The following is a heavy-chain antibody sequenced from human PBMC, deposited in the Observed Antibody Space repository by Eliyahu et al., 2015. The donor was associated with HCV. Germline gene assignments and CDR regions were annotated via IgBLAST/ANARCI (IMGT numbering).Heavy chain of an antibody. CDR1: GFXFNTYA. Sequence: EVQLLESGGGLVRPGGSLRLSCAAXGFXFNTYAMCWVRQAPGKGLEWVSTIGYGVDGTYYADSVKGRFTISRDDSKNTLYLQMNSLRAEDTAVYYCAKAGRGSSWLDHWGQGTLVTVSS. V-gene: IGHV3-23*01. J-gene: IGHJ4*02. CDR3: AKAGRGSSWLDH. CDR2: IGYGVDGT. D-gene: IGHD6-13*01.